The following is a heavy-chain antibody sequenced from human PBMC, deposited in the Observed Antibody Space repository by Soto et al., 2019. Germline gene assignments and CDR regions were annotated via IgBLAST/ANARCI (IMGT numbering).Heavy chain of an antibody. V-gene: IGHV3-23*01. Sequence: GVSQRLSCAASGCNVSSYCMSWVSQTPGKGLEWVSAISGSGGSTYYADSVKGRFTISRDNSKNTLYLQMNSLRAEDTAVYYCAKGVRGLSATREEKDYWYFDLWGRGTLVTVSS. D-gene: IGHD3-10*01. CDR2: ISGSGGST. J-gene: IGHJ2*01. CDR3: AKGVRGLSATREEKDYWYFDL. CDR1: GCNVSSYC.